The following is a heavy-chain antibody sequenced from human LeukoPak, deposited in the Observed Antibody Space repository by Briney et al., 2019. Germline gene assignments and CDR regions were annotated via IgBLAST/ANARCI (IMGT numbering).Heavy chain of an antibody. CDR3: ATVGYCSGGSCYSTSAWFDP. J-gene: IGHJ5*02. CDR1: GYTLTELS. Sequence: ASVKVSCKVSGYTLTELSMHWVRQAPGKGLEWMGGFDPEDGETIYAQKFQGRVTMTEDTSTDTAYMELSSLRPEDTAVYYCATVGYCSGGSCYSTSAWFDPWGQGTLVTVSS. D-gene: IGHD2-15*01. V-gene: IGHV1-24*01. CDR2: FDPEDGET.